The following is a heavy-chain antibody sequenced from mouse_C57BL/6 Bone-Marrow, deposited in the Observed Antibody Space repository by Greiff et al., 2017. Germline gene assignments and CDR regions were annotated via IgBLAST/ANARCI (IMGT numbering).Heavy chain of an antibody. CDR1: GFTFSSYT. J-gene: IGHJ4*01. V-gene: IGHV5-9*01. D-gene: IGHD1-1*01. CDR3: ARATVDEAMDY. CDR2: ISGGGGNT. Sequence: EVKLMESGGGLVKPGGSLKLSCAASGFTFSSYTMSWVRQTPEKRLEWVATISGGGGNTYYPDSVKGRFTIYRDNAKNTLYLQRRSVGSEDTAFYDCARATVDEAMDYWGQGTSVTVSS.